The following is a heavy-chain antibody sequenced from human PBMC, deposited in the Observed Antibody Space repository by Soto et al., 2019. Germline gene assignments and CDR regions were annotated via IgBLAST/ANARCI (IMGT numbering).Heavy chain of an antibody. D-gene: IGHD5-18*01. CDR1: GYTFTSYG. J-gene: IGHJ4*02. V-gene: IGHV1-18*01. CDR2: ISAYNGNT. CDR3: ARDEVDKAMVDYFDY. Sequence: GASVKVSCKASGYTFTSYGISWVRQAPGQGLEWMGWISAYNGNTNYAQKLQGRVTMTTDTSTSTAYMELRSLRSDDTAVYYCARDEVDKAMVDYFDYWGQGTLVTVSS.